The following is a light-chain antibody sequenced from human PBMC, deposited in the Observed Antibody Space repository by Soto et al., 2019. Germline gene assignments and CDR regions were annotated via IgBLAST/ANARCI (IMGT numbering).Light chain of an antibody. J-gene: IGLJ1*01. V-gene: IGLV1-51*01. CDR2: DNN. Sequence: QSVLTQPPSVSAAPGQKVTIYCSGSSSNIGHNYVSWYQQLPGTAPKLLIYDNNKRPAGIQDRCSGSKSGTTATLGITGLQTGDEADYYCGTWDSSLSAYVFGTGTKVTV. CDR3: GTWDSSLSAYV. CDR1: SSNIGHNY.